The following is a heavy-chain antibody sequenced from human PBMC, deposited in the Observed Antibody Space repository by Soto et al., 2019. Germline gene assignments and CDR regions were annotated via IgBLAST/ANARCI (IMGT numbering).Heavy chain of an antibody. CDR3: AREAATGNNWFDP. Sequence: LRLSCAASGFTVSSNYMSWVRQAPGKGLEWVSVIYSGGSTYYADSVKGRFTISRDNSKNTLYLQMNSLRAEDTAVYYCAREAATGNNWFDPWGQGTLVTVSS. D-gene: IGHD2-15*01. CDR1: GFTVSSNY. CDR2: IYSGGST. J-gene: IGHJ5*02. V-gene: IGHV3-53*01.